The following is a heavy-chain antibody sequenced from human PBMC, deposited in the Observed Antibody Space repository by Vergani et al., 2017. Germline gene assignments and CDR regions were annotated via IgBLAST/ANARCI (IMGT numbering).Heavy chain of an antibody. Sequence: EVQLVESGGGLIQPGGSLRLSCAASGFTVSSNYMSGVGKAPGKGLELVSVIYSGGSTYYADSGKGRFTISRDNSKHTLYLQMNSLIAEDTAVYYCARNYGGNDYWGQGTLVTVSS. J-gene: IGHJ4*02. D-gene: IGHD4-23*01. V-gene: IGHV3-53*01. CDR1: GFTVSSNY. CDR2: IYSGGST. CDR3: ARNYGGNDY.